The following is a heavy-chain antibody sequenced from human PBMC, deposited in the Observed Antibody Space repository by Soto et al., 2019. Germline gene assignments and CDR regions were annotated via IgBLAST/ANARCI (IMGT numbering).Heavy chain of an antibody. CDR2: ISGSGGST. V-gene: IGHV3-23*01. D-gene: IGHD6-19*01. J-gene: IGHJ3*02. Sequence: PGGSLRLSCAASGFTFSSYAMSWVRQAPGKGLEWVSAISGSGGSTYYADSVKGRFTISRDNSKNTLYLQMNSLRAEDTAVYYCGTCLIAVAGTRNAFDIWGQGTMVTVSS. CDR3: GTCLIAVAGTRNAFDI. CDR1: GFTFSSYA.